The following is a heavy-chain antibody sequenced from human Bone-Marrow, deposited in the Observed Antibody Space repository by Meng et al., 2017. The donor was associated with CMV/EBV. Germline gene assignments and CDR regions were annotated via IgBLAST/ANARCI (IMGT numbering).Heavy chain of an antibody. V-gene: IGHV3-21*01. D-gene: IGHD1-26*01. J-gene: IGHJ4*02. Sequence: GGSLRLSCAASGFTFSSYSMNWVRQAPGKGLEWVSSISSSSSYIYYADSVKGRFTISRDNAKNSLYLQMNSLRADDTAVYYCARGGGSYSGDYWSQGILVTVSS. CDR1: GFTFSSYS. CDR3: ARGGGSYSGDY. CDR2: ISSSSSYI.